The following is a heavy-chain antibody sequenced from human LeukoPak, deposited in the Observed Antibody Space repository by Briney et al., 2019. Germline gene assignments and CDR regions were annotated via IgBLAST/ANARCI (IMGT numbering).Heavy chain of an antibody. CDR2: IYSGGST. J-gene: IGHJ5*02. Sequence: SGGSLRLSCAASGFTVSSNYMSWVRQAPGKGLEWVSVIYSGGSTYYADSVKGRFTISRDNSKNTLYLQMNSLRAEDTAVYYCAKENRAVTKLSAVNWFDPWGQGTLVTVSS. CDR1: GFTVSSNY. V-gene: IGHV3-53*01. D-gene: IGHD4-17*01. CDR3: AKENRAVTKLSAVNWFDP.